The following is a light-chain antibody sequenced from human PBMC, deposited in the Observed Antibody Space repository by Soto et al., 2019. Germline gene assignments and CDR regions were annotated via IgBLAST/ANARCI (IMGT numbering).Light chain of an antibody. CDR1: SSDVGGYDY. J-gene: IGLJ1*01. V-gene: IGLV2-8*01. CDR2: EVT. Sequence: QSALTQPPSASGSPGQSVTISCTGTSSDVGGYDYVSWYQQRPGKAPKLLIHEVTKRPSGVPDRFSGSKSGNTASLTVSGLQAEDEADYYCSSYTTSSTLGVFGTGTKVTVL. CDR3: SSYTTSSTLGV.